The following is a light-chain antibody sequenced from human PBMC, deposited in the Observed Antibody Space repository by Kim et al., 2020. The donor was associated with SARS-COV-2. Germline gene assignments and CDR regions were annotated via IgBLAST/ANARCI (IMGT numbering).Light chain of an antibody. Sequence: ELTQPPSASGTPGQRVTISCYGSSSNIGSNYVYWYQQLPGTAPKLLIYRNNQRPSGVPDRFSGSKSGTSASLAISGLRSEDEADYYCAAWDDSLSGRVFGGGTQLTVL. CDR1: SSNIGSNY. CDR2: RNN. J-gene: IGLJ3*02. V-gene: IGLV1-47*01. CDR3: AAWDDSLSGRV.